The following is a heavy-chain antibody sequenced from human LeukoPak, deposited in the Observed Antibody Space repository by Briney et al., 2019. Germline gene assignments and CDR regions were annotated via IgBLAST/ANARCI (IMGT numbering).Heavy chain of an antibody. Sequence: DSVKAPCRASGYTFTDYYMHWVRQAPGQGLEWRGWINPKSGGTNYAQQFEGRVTLTRDTSISTSYMEVSGLRYDDTAVYYCARDPYYYDYSHCDYWGQGTLVSVST. V-gene: IGHV1-2*02. CDR2: INPKSGGT. CDR3: ARDPYYYDYSHCDY. CDR1: GYTFTDYY. D-gene: IGHD3-22*01. J-gene: IGHJ4*02.